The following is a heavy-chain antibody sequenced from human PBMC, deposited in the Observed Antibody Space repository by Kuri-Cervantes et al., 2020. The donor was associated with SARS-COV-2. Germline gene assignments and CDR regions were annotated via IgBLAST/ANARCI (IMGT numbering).Heavy chain of an antibody. CDR3: ASTSGSHPVFDY. J-gene: IGHJ4*02. D-gene: IGHD3-10*01. V-gene: IGHV1-18*01. Sequence: VSVKVSCKASGYTFTSYGISWVRQAPGRGLEWMGWISAYNGNTNYAQKLQGRVTMTTDTSTSTAYMELRSLRSDDTAVYYCASTSGSHPVFDYWGQGTLVTVSS. CDR1: GYTFTSYG. CDR2: ISAYNGNT.